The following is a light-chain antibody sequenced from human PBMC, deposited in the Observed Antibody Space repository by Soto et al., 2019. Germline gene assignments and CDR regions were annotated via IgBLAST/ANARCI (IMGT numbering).Light chain of an antibody. J-gene: IGKJ1*01. CDR3: QQYGSSPKT. V-gene: IGKV3-20*01. Sequence: TQSPSTLSGSVGDRATITCRGSQGISNYLAWYQQKPGQAPRLLIYGASSRATGIPDRFSGSGSGTDFTLSISRLEPEDFAVYYCQQYGSSPKTFGQGTKVDI. CDR1: QGISNY. CDR2: GAS.